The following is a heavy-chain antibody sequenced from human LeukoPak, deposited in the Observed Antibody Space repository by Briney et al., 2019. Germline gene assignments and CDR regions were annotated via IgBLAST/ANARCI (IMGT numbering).Heavy chain of an antibody. J-gene: IGHJ4*02. CDR2: IYHSGST. CDR1: GGSISSGGYY. Sequence: SETLSLTCTVSGGSISSGGYYWSWIRQPPGKGLEWIGYIYHSGSTYYNPSLKSRVTISVDRSKNQFSLKLSSVTAADTAVYYCARWYSSSSGNFDYWGQGTLVTVSS. V-gene: IGHV4-30-2*01. CDR3: ARWYSSSSGNFDY. D-gene: IGHD6-6*01.